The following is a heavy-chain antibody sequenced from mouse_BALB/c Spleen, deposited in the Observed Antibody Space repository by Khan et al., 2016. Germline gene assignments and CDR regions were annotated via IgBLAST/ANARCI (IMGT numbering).Heavy chain of an antibody. V-gene: IGHV3-2*02. D-gene: IGHD1-1*01. CDR3: ARSDYGDKDAMDY. CDR1: GYSITSDYA. CDR2: ISYSGRT. J-gene: IGHJ4*01. Sequence: EVKLEVSGPGLVKPSQSLSLTCTVTGYSITSDYAWNWIRQFPGNRLEWLGYISYSGRTSNNTSLKSRISITRDTSKNQFFLQLNSVTSEDTATYYCARSDYGDKDAMDYWGQGTSVTVSS.